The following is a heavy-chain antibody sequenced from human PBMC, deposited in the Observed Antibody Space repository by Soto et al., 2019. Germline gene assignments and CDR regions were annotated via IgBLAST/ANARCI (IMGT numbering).Heavy chain of an antibody. CDR2: INHSGST. Sequence: SETLSLTCAVYGGSFSGYYWSWIRQPPGKGLEWIGEINHSGSTNYNPSLKSRVTISVDTSKNQFSLKLSSVTAADTAVYYCARGRIPAAKHEYFQHWGQGTLVTVSS. CDR3: ARGRIPAAKHEYFQH. CDR1: GGSFSGYY. D-gene: IGHD2-2*01. V-gene: IGHV4-34*01. J-gene: IGHJ1*01.